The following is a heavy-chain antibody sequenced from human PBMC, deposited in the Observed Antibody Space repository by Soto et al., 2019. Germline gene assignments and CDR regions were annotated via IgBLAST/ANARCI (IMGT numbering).Heavy chain of an antibody. J-gene: IGHJ6*02. V-gene: IGHV3-7*03. CDR2: IKEDGSEE. Sequence: LRLSCAASGFTFSRFWMSWARQAPGKGLEWVANIKEDGSEEHYIDSVKGRFTISRDNAKNSLYLQMNSLRVEDTAVYYCASCSSTSCRAYFYYYGMDVWGQGTTVTVSS. CDR3: ASCSSTSCRAYFYYYGMDV. D-gene: IGHD2-2*01. CDR1: GFTFSRFW.